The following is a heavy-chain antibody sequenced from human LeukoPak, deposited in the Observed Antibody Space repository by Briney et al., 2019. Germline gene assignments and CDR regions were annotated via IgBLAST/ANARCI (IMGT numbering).Heavy chain of an antibody. Sequence: GASVKVSCKASGGTFSSYAISWVRQAPGQGLEWMGGIIPIFGTANYAQKFQGRVTITADESTSTAYMELSSLRSEDTAVYYCASSRDCSSTSCYEDYWGQGTLVTVSS. J-gene: IGHJ4*02. V-gene: IGHV1-69*13. CDR2: IIPIFGTA. CDR3: ASSRDCSSTSCYEDY. D-gene: IGHD2-2*01. CDR1: GGTFSSYA.